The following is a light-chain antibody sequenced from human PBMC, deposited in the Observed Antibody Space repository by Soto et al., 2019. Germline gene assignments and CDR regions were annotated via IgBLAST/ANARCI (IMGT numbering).Light chain of an antibody. CDR1: QSVSSY. Sequence: EIVLTQSPGTLSLSVGERVTLSCRASQSVSSYLAWYQQTPGQAPRLLIYDTSNIATGTPDRFSGSGSGTDFTLTISSLEPEDFTVYYCQQYGSSPLTFGGGTTVEIK. J-gene: IGKJ4*01. CDR2: DTS. V-gene: IGKV3-20*01. CDR3: QQYGSSPLT.